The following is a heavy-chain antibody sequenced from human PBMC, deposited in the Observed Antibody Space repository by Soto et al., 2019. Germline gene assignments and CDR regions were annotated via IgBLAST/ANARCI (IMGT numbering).Heavy chain of an antibody. V-gene: IGHV3-48*02. CDR3: ARDTQYSYPFNWLDP. CDR1: GFTFSSYS. D-gene: IGHD5-18*01. Sequence: WSLRLSCAASGFTFSSYSMNWVRQAPGKGLEWVSYISSSSSTIYYADSVKGRFTISRDNAKNSLYLQMNSLRDEDTAVYYCARDTQYSYPFNWLDPWGQGTMVTVYS. CDR2: ISSSSSTI. J-gene: IGHJ5*02.